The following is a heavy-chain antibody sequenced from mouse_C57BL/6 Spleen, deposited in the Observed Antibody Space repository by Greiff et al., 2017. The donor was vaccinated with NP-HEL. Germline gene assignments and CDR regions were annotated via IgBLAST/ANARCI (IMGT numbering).Heavy chain of an antibody. CDR3: ARSGGDYFAY. D-gene: IGHD2-4*01. CDR2: INPSTGGT. CDR1: GYSFTGYY. J-gene: IGHJ3*01. V-gene: IGHV1-42*01. Sequence: EVQLQESGPELVKPGASVKISCKASGYSFTGYYMNWVKQSPEKSLEWIGEINPSTGGTTYNQKFKAKATLTVDKSSSTAYMQLKSLTSEDSAVYYCARSGGDYFAYWGQGTLVTVSA.